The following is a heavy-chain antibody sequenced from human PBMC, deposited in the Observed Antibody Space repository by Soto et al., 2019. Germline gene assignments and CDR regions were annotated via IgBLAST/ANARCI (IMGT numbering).Heavy chain of an antibody. CDR3: VRVFTVVRYALDV. J-gene: IGHJ6*02. Sequence: GGSLRLSCAASGFSFSTYAMSWVRQAPGKGLEWISIISAGAGSTYYADSVKGRLTISRDTSKNTLYLQLDSLRDEDTAIYYCVRVFTVVRYALDVWGQGTTVTVSS. CDR1: GFSFSTYA. CDR2: ISAGAGST. V-gene: IGHV3-23*01. D-gene: IGHD3-16*01.